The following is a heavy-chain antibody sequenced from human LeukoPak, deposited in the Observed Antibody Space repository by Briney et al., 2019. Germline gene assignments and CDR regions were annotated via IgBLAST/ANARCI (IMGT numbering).Heavy chain of an antibody. CDR3: ARGGDNWNTRSEYFQH. Sequence: GGSLRLSCAASGFTVSSNYMSWVRQAPGKGLEWVSVIYSGGSTYYADSVKGRFTISRDNSKNTLYLQMNSLRAEDTAVYYCARGGDNWNTRSEYFQHWGQGTLVTVSS. V-gene: IGHV3-53*01. J-gene: IGHJ1*01. CDR1: GFTVSSNY. CDR2: IYSGGST. D-gene: IGHD1/OR15-1a*01.